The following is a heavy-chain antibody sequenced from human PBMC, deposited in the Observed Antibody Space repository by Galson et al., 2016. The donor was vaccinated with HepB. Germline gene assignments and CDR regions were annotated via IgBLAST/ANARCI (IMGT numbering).Heavy chain of an antibody. D-gene: IGHD3-22*01. CDR3: ARGYDSSGFGAYYLEY. CDR2: IYSGGTT. CDR1: GFTVSDNH. Sequence: SLRLSCAAAGFTVSDNHVTWIRQAPGKGLEWVSVIYSGGTTYYADSVKGRFTISRDKSKNTLYFQMNSLRAEDTAVYYCARGYDSSGFGAYYLEYWGQGTLVTVSS. J-gene: IGHJ4*02. V-gene: IGHV3-53*01.